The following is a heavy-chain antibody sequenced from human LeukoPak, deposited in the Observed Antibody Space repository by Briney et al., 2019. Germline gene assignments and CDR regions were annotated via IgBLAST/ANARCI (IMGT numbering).Heavy chain of an antibody. D-gene: IGHD3-9*01. CDR2: IKPDGSEK. Sequence: PGGSLRLSCAASGFVFSASYMSWVRKAPGKGLEWVATIKPDGSEKYHVDSVSGRFTISRDNTNDSLFLQMNSLRAEDTAVYYCARSPGGYFDWLPEAFDYWGQGTLVTVSS. CDR1: GFVFSASY. J-gene: IGHJ4*02. V-gene: IGHV3-7*01. CDR3: ARSPGGYFDWLPEAFDY.